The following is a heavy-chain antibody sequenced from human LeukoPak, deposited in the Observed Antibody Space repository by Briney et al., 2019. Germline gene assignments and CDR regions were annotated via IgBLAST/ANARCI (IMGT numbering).Heavy chain of an antibody. CDR3: ARYGELLTLDY. V-gene: IGHV3-30-3*01. Sequence: PGGSLRLSCEVSGFTFTIHWMSWVRQAPGKGLEWVAVISYDGSNKYYADSVKGRFTISRDNSKNTLYLQMNSPRAEDTAVYYCARYGELLTLDYWGQGTLVTVSS. J-gene: IGHJ4*02. CDR1: GFTFTIHW. CDR2: ISYDGSNK. D-gene: IGHD1-26*01.